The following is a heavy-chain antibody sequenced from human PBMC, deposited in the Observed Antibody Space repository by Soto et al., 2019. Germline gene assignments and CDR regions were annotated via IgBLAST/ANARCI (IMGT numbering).Heavy chain of an antibody. D-gene: IGHD2-21*01. CDR2: ISTTSSSI. CDR3: ASKGLAFDD. V-gene: IGHV3-48*02. J-gene: IGHJ4*03. Sequence: ALRLSCAASGFTFSSYSRNWVRQAPGTGLGRISYISTTSSSIYYADSVKGRFTISRDNAKNLLSLHMNSLCYEDTAIYYCASKGLAFDDWGQGAPVTVSS. CDR1: GFTFSSYS.